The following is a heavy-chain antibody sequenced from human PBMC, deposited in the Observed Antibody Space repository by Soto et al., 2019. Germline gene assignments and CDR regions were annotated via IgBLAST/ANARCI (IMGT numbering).Heavy chain of an antibody. CDR2: ISGSGGST. Sequence: GGSLRLSCAASGFTFSSYAIGWVRQAPGKGLEWVSAISGSGGSTYYADSVKGRFTISRDNSKNTLYLQMNSLRAEDTAVYYCAKPHSQEMATIDEKDWGQGTLVTVSS. CDR1: GFTFSSYA. D-gene: IGHD5-12*01. V-gene: IGHV3-23*01. CDR3: AKPHSQEMATIDEKD. J-gene: IGHJ4*02.